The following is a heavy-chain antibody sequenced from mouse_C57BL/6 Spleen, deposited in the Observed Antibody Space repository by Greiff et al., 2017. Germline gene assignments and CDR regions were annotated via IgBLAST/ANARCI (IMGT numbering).Heavy chain of an antibody. Sequence: EVQLQQSGPELVKPGDSVKISCKASGYSFTGYFMHWVMQSHGQSLEWIGRINPYNGDTFYNQKFKGKATLTVDKSSSTAHMELRSLTSEDSAVYYCARSLGNDYWGQGTTLTVSS. CDR2: INPYNGDT. CDR1: GYSFTGYF. J-gene: IGHJ2*01. V-gene: IGHV1-20*01. D-gene: IGHD1-1*01. CDR3: ARSLGNDY.